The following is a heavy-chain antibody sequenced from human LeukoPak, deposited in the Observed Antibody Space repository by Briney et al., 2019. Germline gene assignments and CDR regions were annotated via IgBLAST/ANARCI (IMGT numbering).Heavy chain of an antibody. CDR1: GYTFSSHG. Sequence: GASVKVSCKASGYTFSSHGFSWVRQAPGQGLEWMGWISGYNGNTNYAQKLQGRVTMTTDTSTRTAYMELRSLRSDGTAVYYCARDYCSSTSCYLDYWGQGTLVTVSS. J-gene: IGHJ4*02. CDR2: ISGYNGNT. D-gene: IGHD2-2*01. CDR3: ARDYCSSTSCYLDY. V-gene: IGHV1-18*01.